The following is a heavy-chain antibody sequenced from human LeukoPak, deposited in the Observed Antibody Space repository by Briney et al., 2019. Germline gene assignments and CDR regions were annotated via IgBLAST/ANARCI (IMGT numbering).Heavy chain of an antibody. CDR3: ARGADSSGIFDY. CDR1: GFTFSSYG. V-gene: IGHV3-30*02. CDR2: IRYDGSNK. Sequence: GGSLRLSCAASGFTFSSYGMHWVRQAPGKGLEWVAFIRYDGSNKYYADSVKGRFTISRDNSKNTLYLQMNSLRAEDTAVYYCARGADSSGIFDYWGQGTLVTVSS. J-gene: IGHJ4*02. D-gene: IGHD3-22*01.